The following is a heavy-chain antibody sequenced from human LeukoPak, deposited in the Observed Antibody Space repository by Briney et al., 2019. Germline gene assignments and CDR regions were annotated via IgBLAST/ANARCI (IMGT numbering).Heavy chain of an antibody. J-gene: IGHJ4*02. Sequence: GGSLRLSCAASGFTFSSYAMSWVRQAPGKGLEWVSALSGSGGGTHYADAVKGRFTISRDNSKNTLYLQMNSLRAADTAIYNCAKGGGYSGDYVSAYWGQGTLVTVSS. CDR3: AKGGGYSGDYVSAY. CDR2: LSGSGGGT. D-gene: IGHD4-17*01. V-gene: IGHV3-23*01. CDR1: GFTFSSYA.